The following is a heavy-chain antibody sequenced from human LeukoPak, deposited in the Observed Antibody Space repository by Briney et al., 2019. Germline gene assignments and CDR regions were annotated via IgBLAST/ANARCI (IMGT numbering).Heavy chain of an antibody. J-gene: IGHJ4*02. D-gene: IGHD3-16*01. Sequence: SETLSLTCTVSGGSISSYYWSWIRQPPGKGLEWIGYIYYSGSTYYNPSLKSRVTISVDTSKNQFSLKLSSVTAADTAVYYCARAQRQLIDFDYWGQGTLVTVSS. CDR2: IYYSGST. CDR1: GGSISSYY. CDR3: ARAQRQLIDFDY. V-gene: IGHV4-59*12.